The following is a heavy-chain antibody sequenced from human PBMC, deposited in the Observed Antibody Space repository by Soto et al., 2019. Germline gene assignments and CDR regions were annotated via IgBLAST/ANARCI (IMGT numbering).Heavy chain of an antibody. J-gene: IGHJ3*02. Sequence: GASVKVSCKASGYTFTSYGISWVRQAPGQGLEWMGWISAYNGNTNYAQKLQGRVTMTTDTSTSTAYMELRSLRSDDTAVYYCVVAHNYDHIWGEETDAFDIWGQGTMVTVSS. CDR3: VVAHNYDHIWGEETDAFDI. V-gene: IGHV1-18*01. D-gene: IGHD3-16*01. CDR2: ISAYNGNT. CDR1: GYTFTSYG.